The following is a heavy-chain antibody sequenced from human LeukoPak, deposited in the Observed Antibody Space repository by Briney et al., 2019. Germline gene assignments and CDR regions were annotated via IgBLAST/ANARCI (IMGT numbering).Heavy chain of an antibody. D-gene: IGHD3-22*01. V-gene: IGHV4-34*01. CDR1: GGSFSGYY. Sequence: SETLSLTCAVYGGSFSGYYWSWIRQPPGKGLEWIGEINHSGSTNYNPSLKSRVTISVDTSKNQFSLKLSSVTAADTAVYYCARGYYYDNSGYYTLFDYWGQGTLVTVSS. CDR2: INHSGST. J-gene: IGHJ4*02. CDR3: ARGYYYDNSGYYTLFDY.